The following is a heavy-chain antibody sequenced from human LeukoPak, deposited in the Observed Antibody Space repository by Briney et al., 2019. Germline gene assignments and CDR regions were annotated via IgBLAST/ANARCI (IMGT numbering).Heavy chain of an antibody. V-gene: IGHV3-11*06. CDR3: ARDWISSSYFDY. CDR1: GFTFSDYY. CDR2: ISGSSSYT. Sequence: GGSLRLSCAASGFTFSDYYMSWIRQAPGKGLEWVSYISGSSSYTKYADSVKGRFTISRDNAKNSLYLQMNSLRAEDTAVYYCARDWISSSYFDYWGQGTLVTVSS. D-gene: IGHD6-6*01. J-gene: IGHJ4*02.